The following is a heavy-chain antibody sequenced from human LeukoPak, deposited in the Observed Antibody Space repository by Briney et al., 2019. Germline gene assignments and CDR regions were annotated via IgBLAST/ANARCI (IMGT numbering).Heavy chain of an antibody. V-gene: IGHV3-23*01. Sequence: GGSLSLSCAVSGFTLSSAAMTWVRQAPGKGLEWVSIITGSDDGTYYADSVKGRFTISRDYSKNTLNLQMNSLGVEDTAIYYCAKGPQLGSGYHPDYWGQGTLVTVSS. CDR2: ITGSDDGT. D-gene: IGHD3-22*01. CDR1: GFTLSSAA. CDR3: AKGPQLGSGYHPDY. J-gene: IGHJ4*02.